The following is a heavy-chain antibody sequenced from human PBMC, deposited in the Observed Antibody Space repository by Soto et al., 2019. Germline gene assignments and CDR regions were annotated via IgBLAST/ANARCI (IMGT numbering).Heavy chain of an antibody. J-gene: IGHJ4*02. CDR3: ARYCNGGACYSASLDY. D-gene: IGHD2-15*01. CDR2: ISYDGSKE. V-gene: IGHV3-30*09. CDR1: PFTFRSYS. Sequence: GGSLRLSCAASPFTFRSYSMHSVRQAPGKGLEWVTSISYDGSKESYADSVKGRFAVSRDNSKNTLYLQMNSLRPEDTAVYYCARYCNGGACYSASLDYWGQGTQVTVSS.